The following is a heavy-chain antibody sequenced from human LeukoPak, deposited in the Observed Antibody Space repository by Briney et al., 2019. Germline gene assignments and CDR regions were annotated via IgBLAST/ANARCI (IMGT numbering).Heavy chain of an antibody. CDR2: IKQDGSEK. CDR3: ARASDRYSYLFYYMDV. V-gene: IGHV3-7*01. D-gene: IGHD5-18*01. J-gene: IGHJ6*03. Sequence: PGGSLRLSCAASGFTFSSYWMSWVRQAPGKGLEWVANIKQDGSEKYYVDSVKGRFTISRDNAKNSLFLQMNSLRAEDTAVYYCARASDRYSYLFYYMDVWGKGTTVTVSS. CDR1: GFTFSSYW.